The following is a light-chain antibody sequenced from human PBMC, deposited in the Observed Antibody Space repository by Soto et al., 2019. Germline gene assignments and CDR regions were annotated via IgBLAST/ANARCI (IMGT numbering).Light chain of an antibody. Sequence: DIQMTQSPSSLSASVGDRVTITCQASQDINKNLIWYQQKPGKAPKLLIYDASDLETGVPSRFSGSGSGTGFTFTISSLQPEDFATYYCQQYGDSGWTFGQGTKVEIK. CDR1: QDINKN. V-gene: IGKV1-33*01. CDR3: QQYGDSGWT. J-gene: IGKJ1*01. CDR2: DAS.